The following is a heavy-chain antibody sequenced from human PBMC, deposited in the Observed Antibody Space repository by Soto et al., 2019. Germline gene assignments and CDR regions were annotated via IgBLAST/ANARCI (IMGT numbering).Heavy chain of an antibody. D-gene: IGHD6-13*01. CDR2: ISYDGSNK. CDR3: AKDSPYSSMDP. J-gene: IGHJ5*02. CDR1: GFTFSSYG. Sequence: PGGSLRLSCAASGFTFSSYGMHWVRQAPGKGLEWVAVISYDGSNKYYADSVKGRFTISRDNSKNTLYLQMNSLRAEDTAVYYCAKDSPYSSMDPWGQGTLVTSPQ. V-gene: IGHV3-30*18.